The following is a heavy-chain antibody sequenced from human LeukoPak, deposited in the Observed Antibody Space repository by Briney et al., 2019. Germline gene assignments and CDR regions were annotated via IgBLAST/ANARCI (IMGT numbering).Heavy chain of an antibody. J-gene: IGHJ4*02. CDR2: IKQDGSEK. CDR1: GFTFSSYW. D-gene: IGHD3-16*02. CDR3: ARDPLRDDYVWGNYRNGADY. Sequence: GGSLRLSCAASGFTFSSYWMSWVRQAPGKGLEWVANIKQDGSEKYYVDSVKGRFTISRDNAKNSLYLQMNSLRAEDTAVYYCARDPLRDDYVWGNYRNGADYWGQGTLVTVSS. V-gene: IGHV3-7*01.